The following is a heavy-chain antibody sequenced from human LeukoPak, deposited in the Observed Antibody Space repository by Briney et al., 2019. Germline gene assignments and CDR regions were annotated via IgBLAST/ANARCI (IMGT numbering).Heavy chain of an antibody. CDR1: GGSISSYY. V-gene: IGHV4-59*08. J-gene: IGHJ5*02. CDR2: IYYSGST. CDR3: ARRSATNWFDP. D-gene: IGHD5-12*01. Sequence: PSETLSLTCTVSGGSISSYYWSWIRQPPGKGLEWIGYIYYSGSTNYNPSLMSRVTISVDTSKNQFSLKLSSVTAADTAVYYCARRSATNWFDPWGQGTLVTVSS.